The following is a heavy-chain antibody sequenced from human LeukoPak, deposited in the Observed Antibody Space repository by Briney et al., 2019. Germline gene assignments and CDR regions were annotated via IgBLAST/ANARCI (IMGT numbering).Heavy chain of an antibody. CDR2: INPSDGSA. Sequence: ASVKVSCKVSGYTLTELSMHWVRQAPGQGLEWMGIINPSDGSATYAQKLQGRVTMTRDTSTTTVYMELSSLRFEDTAVYYCARGLGSGSYYGYWGQGTLVTVSS. CDR3: ARGLGSGSYYGY. D-gene: IGHD3-10*01. CDR1: GYTLTELS. J-gene: IGHJ4*02. V-gene: IGHV1-46*01.